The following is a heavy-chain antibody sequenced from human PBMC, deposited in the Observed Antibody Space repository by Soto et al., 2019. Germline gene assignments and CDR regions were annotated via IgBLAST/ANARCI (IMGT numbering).Heavy chain of an antibody. V-gene: IGHV1-69*13. CDR3: ASRELVTYYYYGMDV. CDR1: GGTFSSYA. D-gene: IGHD6-6*01. Sequence: SVKVSCKASGGTFSSYAISWVRQAPGQGLEWMGGIIPIFGTANYAQKFQGRVTITADESTSTAYMELSSLRSEDTAVYYCASRELVTYYYYGMDVWGQGTTVTVSS. J-gene: IGHJ6*02. CDR2: IIPIFGTA.